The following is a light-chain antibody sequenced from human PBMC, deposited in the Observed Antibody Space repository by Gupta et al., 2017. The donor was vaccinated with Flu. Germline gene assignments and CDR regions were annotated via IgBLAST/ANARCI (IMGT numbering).Light chain of an antibody. CDR3: SSYTSTSSDVG. Sequence: SDVGAYEDVSCNQQPPGKPPNRMIYEVTNRPSGVSHRFSGYKSRNTASLTISGLQTEDEADYYCSSYTSTSSDVGFGGGTTLTVL. V-gene: IGLV2-14*01. J-gene: IGLJ2*01. CDR1: SDVGAYED. CDR2: EVT.